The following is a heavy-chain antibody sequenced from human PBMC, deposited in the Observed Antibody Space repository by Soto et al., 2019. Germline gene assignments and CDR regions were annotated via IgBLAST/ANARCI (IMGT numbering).Heavy chain of an antibody. D-gene: IGHD2-21*02. Sequence: QVQLQQSGPGLVKPSQTLSLTCTVSGGSISYEYYQWTWIRQSPGKGREWIGYIHYSGSIIYNPSFKSRVTISVDTSKNQFSLQLSSVTAADTAVYFCAREDDGGDRDYYGLDVWGQGTTVTVSS. J-gene: IGHJ6*02. V-gene: IGHV4-30-4*08. CDR2: IHYSGSI. CDR1: GGSISYEYYQ. CDR3: AREDDGGDRDYYGLDV.